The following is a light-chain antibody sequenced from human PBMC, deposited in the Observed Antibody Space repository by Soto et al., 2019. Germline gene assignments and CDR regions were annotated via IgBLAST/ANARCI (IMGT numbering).Light chain of an antibody. Sequence: QSALTQPPSAYGSPGQSVTISCTGTSSDVGGYKYVSWYQQHPGKAPKLMIFEVNKRPSGVPDRFSGSKSGNTASLTVSGLQAEDEADYYCSSYAGINNLGVFGTGTKVTV. V-gene: IGLV2-8*01. CDR1: SSDVGGYKY. CDR3: SSYAGINNLGV. CDR2: EVN. J-gene: IGLJ1*01.